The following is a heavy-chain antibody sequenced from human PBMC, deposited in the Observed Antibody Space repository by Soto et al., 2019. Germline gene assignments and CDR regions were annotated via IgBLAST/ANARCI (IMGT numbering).Heavy chain of an antibody. CDR3: ARHPPGRWLKSEGAFHI. J-gene: IGHJ3*02. V-gene: IGHV5-10-1*01. D-gene: IGHD5-12*01. CDR1: GYSFTSYW. Sequence: GESLKISCQGSGYSFTSYWIHWVRQMPGKGLEWMGRIDPSDSYTNYSPSFQGHVTISADKSISTAYLQWSSLKASDTAMYYCARHPPGRWLKSEGAFHIWGKGKMVTVS. CDR2: IDPSDSYT.